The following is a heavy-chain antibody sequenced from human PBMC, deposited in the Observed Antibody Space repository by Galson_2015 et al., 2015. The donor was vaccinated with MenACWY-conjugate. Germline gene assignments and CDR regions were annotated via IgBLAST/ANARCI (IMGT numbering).Heavy chain of an antibody. J-gene: IGHJ4*02. V-gene: IGHV3-48*01. CDR1: GFTLSGSS. D-gene: IGHD1-14*01. CDR3: ARDPAFTGFDH. Sequence: SLRLSCAVSGFTLSGSSMNWVRQAPGKGLAWVSYISSGGSTTYYADSVKGRFTISRDNFKNSLFLEMNSLRAEDTAVYYCARDPAFTGFDHWGQGVLVTVSS. CDR2: ISSGGSTT.